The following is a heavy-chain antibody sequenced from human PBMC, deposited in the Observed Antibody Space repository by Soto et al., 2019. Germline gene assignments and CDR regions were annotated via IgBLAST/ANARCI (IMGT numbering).Heavy chain of an antibody. CDR2: IIPIFGTA. CDR3: ASAVGHIVVVTNNRSYGIEV. CDR1: GGTFSIYS. D-gene: IGHD2-21*02. J-gene: IGHJ6*02. V-gene: IGHV1-69*13. Sequence: ASVKVSFKASGGTFSIYSIIWVRQAPGQWLEWMGGIIPIFGTANYAQKFQGRVTITADESTSTAYMELSRLRSEDTAVYYCASAVGHIVVVTNNRSYGIEVWGQGTPVTVSS.